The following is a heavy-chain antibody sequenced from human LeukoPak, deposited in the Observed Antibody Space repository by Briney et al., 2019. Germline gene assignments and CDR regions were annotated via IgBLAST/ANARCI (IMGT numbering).Heavy chain of an antibody. D-gene: IGHD2/OR15-2a*01. J-gene: IGHJ4*02. CDR3: AQGGFSHGFDL. CDR2: VDNDGSGS. V-gene: IGHV3-74*01. CDR1: GFTFSSYY. Sequence: GGSLRLSCAASGFTFSSYYMHWVRQAPGKGLVWVSRVDNDGSGSIYADSVKGRFTTSRDNAKNTVFLQMNSLRVEDTAVYYCAQGGFSHGFDLWGQGTRVTVSS.